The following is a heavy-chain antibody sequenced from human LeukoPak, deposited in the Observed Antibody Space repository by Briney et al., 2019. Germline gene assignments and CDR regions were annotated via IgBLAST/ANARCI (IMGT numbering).Heavy chain of an antibody. CDR2: ISSSSSYI. CDR1: GFTFSSYS. Sequence: GGSLRLSCAASGFTFSSYSMNWVRQAPRKGLEWVSSISSSSSYIYYADSVKGRFTISRDNAKNSLYLQMNSLRAEHTAVYYCARDCGYSYGYGYWGQGTLVTVSS. CDR3: ARDCGYSYGYGY. D-gene: IGHD5-18*01. J-gene: IGHJ4*02. V-gene: IGHV3-21*01.